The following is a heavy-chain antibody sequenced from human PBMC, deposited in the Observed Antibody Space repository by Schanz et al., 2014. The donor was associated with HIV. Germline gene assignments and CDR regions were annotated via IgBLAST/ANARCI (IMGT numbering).Heavy chain of an antibody. CDR2: ISSNTNYI. V-gene: IGHV3-9*01. D-gene: IGHD5-18*01. J-gene: IGHJ4*02. CDR3: VRGDTVFEY. CDR1: GFTFDDYA. Sequence: EVQLVESGGALVQPGRSLRLSCAASGFTFDDYAMHWVRQAPGKGLEWISSISSNTNYINYADSVKGRFTISRDNAKNSLYLQMNSLRFADTAVYYCVRGDTVFEYWGQGTLVTVS.